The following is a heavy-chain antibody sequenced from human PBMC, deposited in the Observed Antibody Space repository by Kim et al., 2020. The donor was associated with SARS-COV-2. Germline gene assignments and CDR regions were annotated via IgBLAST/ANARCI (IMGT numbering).Heavy chain of an antibody. J-gene: IGHJ6*03. V-gene: IGHV1-69*13. Sequence: SVKVSCKASGGTFSSYAISWVRQAPGQGLEWMGGIIPIFGTANYAQKFQGRVTITADESTSTAYMELSSLRSEDTAVYYCAVSMVQGVRNYYYYYMDVWGKGTTVTVSS. CDR1: GGTFSSYA. CDR2: IIPIFGTA. CDR3: AVSMVQGVRNYYYYYMDV. D-gene: IGHD3-10*01.